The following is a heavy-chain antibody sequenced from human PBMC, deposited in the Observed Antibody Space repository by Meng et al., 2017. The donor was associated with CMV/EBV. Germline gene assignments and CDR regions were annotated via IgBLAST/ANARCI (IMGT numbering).Heavy chain of an antibody. V-gene: IGHV1-2*02. Sequence: ASVKVSCKASGYTFTGYYMHWVRQAPGQGLEWMGWINPNSGGTNYAQKFQGRVTMTRDTSISKAYMEMSRLRSDDTAVYYCARGPAFSYDFWSGYYPGDYYYGMDVWGQGTTVTVSS. CDR3: ARGPAFSYDFWSGYYPGDYYYGMDV. CDR2: INPNSGGT. CDR1: GYTFTGYY. J-gene: IGHJ6*02. D-gene: IGHD3-3*01.